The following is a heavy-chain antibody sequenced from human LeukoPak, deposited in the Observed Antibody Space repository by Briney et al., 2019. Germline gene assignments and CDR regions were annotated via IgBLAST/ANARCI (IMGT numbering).Heavy chain of an antibody. J-gene: IGHJ4*02. CDR1: GFTVSSNY. CDR3: AREYDILTGFDY. D-gene: IGHD3-9*01. CDR2: IYSGGST. Sequence: GGSLRLSCAASGFTVSSNYMSWVGQAPGKGLEWVSVIYSGGSTYYADSVKGRFTISRDNSKNTLYLQMNSLRAEDTAVYYCAREYDILTGFDYWGQGTLVTVSS. V-gene: IGHV3-53*01.